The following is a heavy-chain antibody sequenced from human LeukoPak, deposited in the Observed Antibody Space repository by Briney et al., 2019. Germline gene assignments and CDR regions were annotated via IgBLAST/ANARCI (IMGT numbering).Heavy chain of an antibody. CDR2: IYPGDSDT. D-gene: IGHD2-2*01. CDR3: ARLTVVPAASGGMDV. J-gene: IGHJ6*03. Sequence: GESLKISCKGSGYSFTSYWIGWVRQMPGKGLEWMGIIYPGDSDTRYSPSFRGQVTISADKSISTAYLQWSSLKASDTAMYYCARLTVVPAASGGMDVWGKGTTVTVSS. CDR1: GYSFTSYW. V-gene: IGHV5-51*01.